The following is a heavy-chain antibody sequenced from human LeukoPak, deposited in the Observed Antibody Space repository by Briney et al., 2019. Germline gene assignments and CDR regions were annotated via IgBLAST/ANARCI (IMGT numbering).Heavy chain of an antibody. D-gene: IGHD2-2*01. CDR2: VSHSGSS. V-gene: IGHV4-38-2*02. J-gene: IGHJ6*03. CDR3: ARDTGAMFPASRGGYDDYYYYMDV. CDR1: GYSISSGSY. Sequence: SETLSLTCIVSGYSISSGSYWDWIRQPPGKGLEWIGEVSHSGSSNSNPSLKSRVTISVDTSKNQFSLKLSSVTAADTAVYYCARDTGAMFPASRGGYDDYYYYMDVWGKGTTVTISS.